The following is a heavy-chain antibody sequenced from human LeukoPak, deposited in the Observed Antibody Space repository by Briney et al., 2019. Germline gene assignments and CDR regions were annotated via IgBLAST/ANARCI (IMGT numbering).Heavy chain of an antibody. Sequence: GESLKISCEGSGYTFSNNGIGWVRQIPGKGLEWMGVINPGDSDTRYSPSFQGQVTFSADKSISTAYLQWSSLKASDTAIYYCARQDRGGLFDYWGQGTLVTVSS. CDR1: GYTFSNNG. CDR2: INPGDSDT. D-gene: IGHD3-16*01. J-gene: IGHJ4*02. CDR3: ARQDRGGLFDY. V-gene: IGHV5-51*01.